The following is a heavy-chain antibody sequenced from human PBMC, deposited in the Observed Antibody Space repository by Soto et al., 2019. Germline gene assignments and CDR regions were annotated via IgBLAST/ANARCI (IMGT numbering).Heavy chain of an antibody. Sequence: VASVKVSCKASGGTFSSYAISWVRQAAGQGLEWMGGIIPIFGTANYAQKFQGRVTITADESTSTAYMELSSLRSEDTAVYYCARPHRYSRYYYYGMDVWGQGTTVTVSS. CDR2: IIPIFGTA. D-gene: IGHD6-13*01. V-gene: IGHV1-69*13. CDR3: ARPHRYSRYYYYGMDV. CDR1: GGTFSSYA. J-gene: IGHJ6*02.